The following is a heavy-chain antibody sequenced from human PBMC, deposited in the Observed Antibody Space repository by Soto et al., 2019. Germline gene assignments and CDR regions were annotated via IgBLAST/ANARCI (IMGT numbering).Heavy chain of an antibody. V-gene: IGHV1-18*01. CDR3: VRDAYYDFWSGYPNYYYMDV. J-gene: IGHJ6*03. Sequence: QVQLVQSGAEVKKPGASVKVSCKASGYTFTSYGISWVRQAPGQGLERMGWISAYNGNTNYAQKLQGRVTMTTDTSTSTAYMELRSLRSDDTAVYYCVRDAYYDFWSGYPNYYYMDVWGKGTTVTVSS. CDR1: GYTFTSYG. CDR2: ISAYNGNT. D-gene: IGHD3-3*01.